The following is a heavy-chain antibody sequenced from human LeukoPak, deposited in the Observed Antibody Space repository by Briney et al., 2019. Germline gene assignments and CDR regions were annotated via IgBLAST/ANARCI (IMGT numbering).Heavy chain of an antibody. J-gene: IGHJ4*02. CDR3: ARGAAYFDY. V-gene: IGHV3-7*01. CDR2: IKPDGSEK. Sequence: GGSLRLSCVASGFTFNTYWMSWVRQAPGKGLEWVANIKPDGSEKYYVDSVKGRFTISRDNAKNSLYLQMNSLRAEDTAVYYCARGAAYFDYWGQGTLVTVSS. CDR1: GFTFNTYW.